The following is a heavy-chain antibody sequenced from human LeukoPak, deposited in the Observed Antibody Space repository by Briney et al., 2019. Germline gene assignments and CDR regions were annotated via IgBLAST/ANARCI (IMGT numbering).Heavy chain of an antibody. CDR2: INPNSSGT. CDR1: GYTFTGYY. CDR3: ARDRPRTGYSSGWYGY. Sequence: ASVTVSCEASGYTFTGYYMHWVRQAPGQGLEWMGRINPNSSGTNYAQKFQGRVTMTRDTSISTAYMELSRLRPDDTAVYYCARDRPRTGYSSGWYGYWGQGTLVTVSS. D-gene: IGHD6-19*01. V-gene: IGHV1-2*06. J-gene: IGHJ4*02.